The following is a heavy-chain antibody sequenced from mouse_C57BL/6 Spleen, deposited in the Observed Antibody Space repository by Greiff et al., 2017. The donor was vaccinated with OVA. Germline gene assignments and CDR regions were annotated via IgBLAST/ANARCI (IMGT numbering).Heavy chain of an antibody. CDR2: INPSGGYT. D-gene: IGHD2-5*01. CDR1: GYTFTSYT. J-gene: IGHJ2*01. Sequence: QVQLQQSGAELARPGASVKMSCKASGYTFTSYTMHWVKQRPGQGLEWIGYINPSGGYTKYNQKFKDKATLTADKSSSTAYMQLSSLTSEDSAVYYCARSENPYSNYPYYFDYWGQGTTLTVSS. V-gene: IGHV1-4*01. CDR3: ARSENPYSNYPYYFDY.